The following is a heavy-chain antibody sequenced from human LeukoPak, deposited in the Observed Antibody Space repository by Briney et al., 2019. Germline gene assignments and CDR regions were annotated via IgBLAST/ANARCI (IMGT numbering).Heavy chain of an antibody. CDR2: IAPSDFST. Sequence: PGESLKISCKGSGYSLSTYWMSSTRQMPGEGLEWMGRIAPSDFSTDYSPSFQGHVTISDDKSNNTAYLQWNSLKASDTAIYYCATGLSGWLYWGQGTLVTVSS. CDR3: ATGLSGWLY. J-gene: IGHJ4*02. D-gene: IGHD6-19*01. V-gene: IGHV5-10-1*01. CDR1: GYSLSTYW.